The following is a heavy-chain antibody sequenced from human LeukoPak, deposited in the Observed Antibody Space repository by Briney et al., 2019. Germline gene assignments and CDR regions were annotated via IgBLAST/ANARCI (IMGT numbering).Heavy chain of an antibody. CDR2: IYYSGST. CDR1: GGSISSYY. V-gene: IGHV4-59*04. J-gene: IGHJ2*01. CDR3: YRTGSYSGYWYFDL. Sequence: SETLSLTCTVSGGSISSYYWSWIRQPPGKGLEWIGYIYYSGSTYYNPSLKSRVTISVDTSKNPFSLKLSSVTAADTAVYYWYRTGSYSGYWYFDLWGRGTLVTVSS. D-gene: IGHD3-10*01.